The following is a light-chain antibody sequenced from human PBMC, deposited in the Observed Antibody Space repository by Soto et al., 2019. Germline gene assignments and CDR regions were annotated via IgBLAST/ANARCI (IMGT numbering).Light chain of an antibody. CDR1: QSVDTTF. CDR2: GAS. V-gene: IGKV3-20*01. J-gene: IGKJ1*01. Sequence: EIVLTQSPGSLSLSPGQRATLSSRASQSVDTTFFAWYQKKPGQAPRLLIQGASKKATGIPDRFSGSGSGTNFTLIIIRLEPEDFEVYFCQQYMSSVTFGHGTKVEIK. CDR3: QQYMSSVT.